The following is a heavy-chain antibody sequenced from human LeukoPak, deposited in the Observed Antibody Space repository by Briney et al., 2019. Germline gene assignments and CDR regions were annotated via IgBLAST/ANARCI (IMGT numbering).Heavy chain of an antibody. D-gene: IGHD2-2*01. CDR2: IYTSGST. CDR1: GVSISSYY. V-gene: IGHV4-4*07. Sequence: SETLSLTCTVSGVSISSYYWSWLRQPAGKGREGIGRIYTSGSTNYNPSLKSRVTMSEDTSKNQFSLKLRSVTAADTAVYYCARGTTPVYWGQGTLVTVSS. CDR3: ARGTTPVY. J-gene: IGHJ4*02.